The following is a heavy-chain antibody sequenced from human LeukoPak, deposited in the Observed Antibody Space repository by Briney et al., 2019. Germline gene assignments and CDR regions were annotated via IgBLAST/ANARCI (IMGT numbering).Heavy chain of an antibody. D-gene: IGHD3-10*01. Sequence: GASVKVSCKASGYTFTSYGISWVRQAPGQGLEWMGWISTYNGNTNYAQKLQGRATMTTDTSTSTAYMELRSLRSDDTAVYYCASGGLYYYGSGSFLDYWGQGTLVTVSS. CDR1: GYTFTSYG. V-gene: IGHV1-18*01. CDR3: ASGGLYYYGSGSFLDY. CDR2: ISTYNGNT. J-gene: IGHJ4*02.